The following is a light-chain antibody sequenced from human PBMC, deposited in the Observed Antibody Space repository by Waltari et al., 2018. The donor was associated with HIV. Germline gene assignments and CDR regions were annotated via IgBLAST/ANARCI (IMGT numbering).Light chain of an antibody. V-gene: IGLV1-44*01. Sequence: QSVLTQPPSASGTPGQRVTISCSGGRSNIVENPVYWYQQLPGTAPRLVIYSDSERPSGVPDRFSGSKSGTSASLAISGLQSEDEADYYCAAWDGNLNGRVFGGGTKLTVL. J-gene: IGLJ3*02. CDR1: RSNIVENP. CDR2: SDS. CDR3: AAWDGNLNGRV.